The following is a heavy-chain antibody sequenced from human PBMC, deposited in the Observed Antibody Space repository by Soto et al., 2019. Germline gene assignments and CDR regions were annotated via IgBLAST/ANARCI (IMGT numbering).Heavy chain of an antibody. J-gene: IGHJ3*02. D-gene: IGHD3-10*01. Sequence: PGGALRLSCADPGFTFSSYAMSWVRQAPGEGLEWVSAISGSGGSTYYADSVKGRFTISRDNSKNTLYLQMNSLRAEDTAVYYCAKDQWPYYYVPGSYYPFDIWVQGTMVTVSS. V-gene: IGHV3-23*01. CDR3: AKDQWPYYYVPGSYYPFDI. CDR1: GFTFSSYA. CDR2: ISGSGGST.